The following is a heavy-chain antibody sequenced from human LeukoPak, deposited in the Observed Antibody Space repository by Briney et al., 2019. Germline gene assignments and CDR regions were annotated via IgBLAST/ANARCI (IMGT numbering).Heavy chain of an antibody. CDR3: ARDLLPYYYDSSGYAH. CDR2: ISGSGDST. CDR1: GFTFSTYA. D-gene: IGHD3-22*01. V-gene: IGHV3-23*01. J-gene: IGHJ4*02. Sequence: GGSLRLSCAASGFTFSTYAVNWVRQAPGKGLEWVSTISGSGDSTYYADSVKGRFTISRDNSKNTLYLQMNSLRAEDTAVYYCARDLLPYYYDSSGYAHWGQGTLVTVSS.